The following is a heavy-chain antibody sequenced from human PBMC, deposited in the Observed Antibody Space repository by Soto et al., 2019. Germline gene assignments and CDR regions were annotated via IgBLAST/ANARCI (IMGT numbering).Heavy chain of an antibody. Sequence: ASVKVSCKASAYTFTDYYIHWVRQAPGQGLEWMGWINPSSGGTNCAQKFQGRVTMTRDTSISTAYMEMSSLRSDDTAVYYCARDPWDIVVVPAAMRPYYYYGMDVWGQGTTVTVSS. D-gene: IGHD2-2*01. CDR3: ARDPWDIVVVPAAMRPYYYYGMDV. V-gene: IGHV1-2*02. CDR1: AYTFTDYY. CDR2: INPSSGGT. J-gene: IGHJ6*02.